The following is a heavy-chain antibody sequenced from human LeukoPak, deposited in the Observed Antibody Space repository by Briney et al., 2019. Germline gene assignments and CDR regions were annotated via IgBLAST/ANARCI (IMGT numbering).Heavy chain of an antibody. D-gene: IGHD5-24*01. CDR1: GFTFSSYA. Sequence: PGGSLRLSCAASGFTFSSYAMRWVRQAPGKGLEWVSGISGGGDSTYYADSVKGQFTISRDTSKNTLYLQMNSLRAEDTAVYYCAKGGRWLPLDYWGQGTLVTVSS. CDR3: AKGGRWLPLDY. V-gene: IGHV3-23*01. CDR2: ISGGGDST. J-gene: IGHJ4*02.